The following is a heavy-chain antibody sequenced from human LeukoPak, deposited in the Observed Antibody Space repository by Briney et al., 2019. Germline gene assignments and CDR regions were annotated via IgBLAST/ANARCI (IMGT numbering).Heavy chain of an antibody. D-gene: IGHD6-13*01. CDR1: GGSFSNYY. Sequence: PSETLSLTCTVSGGSFSNYYWSWIRQPPGKGLEWIGYIYYSGSTNYNPSLKSRVTISVDTSKNQFSLKLSSVTAADTAVYYCARVPTHHPLGAFDIWGQGTMVTVSS. CDR3: ARVPTHHPLGAFDI. J-gene: IGHJ3*02. V-gene: IGHV4-59*01. CDR2: IYYSGST.